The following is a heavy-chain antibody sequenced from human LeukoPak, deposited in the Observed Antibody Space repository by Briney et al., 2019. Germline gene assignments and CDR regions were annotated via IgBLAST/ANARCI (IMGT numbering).Heavy chain of an antibody. CDR1: GGSISSYY. CDR2: IYYSGST. D-gene: IGHD3-10*01. V-gene: IGHV4-59*01. J-gene: IGHJ5*02. Sequence: PSETLSLTCTVSGGSISSYYWSWIRQPPGMGLEWIGYIYYSGSTNYNPSLKSRVTISVDTSKNQFSLKLSSVTAADTAVYYCASTHMVRGVMSWGQGTLVTVSS. CDR3: ASTHMVRGVMS.